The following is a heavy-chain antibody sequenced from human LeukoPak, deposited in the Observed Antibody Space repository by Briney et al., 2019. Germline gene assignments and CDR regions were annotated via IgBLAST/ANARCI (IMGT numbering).Heavy chain of an antibody. CDR1: GYTFSSYG. V-gene: IGHV1-18*01. CDR3: VRDYDYTMDV. J-gene: IGHJ6*02. CDR2: ISAYNGDM. D-gene: IGHD3-3*01. Sequence: ASVKVSCKASGYTFSSYGISWVRQAPGQGLEWMGWISAYNGDMNYAPRLQGRVTVTTDTSRSTAYMELRSLRSDDTAVYYCVRDYDYTMDVWGQGTTVIVSS.